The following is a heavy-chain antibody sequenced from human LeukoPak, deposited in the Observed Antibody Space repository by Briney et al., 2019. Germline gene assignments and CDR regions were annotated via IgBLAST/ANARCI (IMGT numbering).Heavy chain of an antibody. V-gene: IGHV1-2*02. D-gene: IGHD4-23*01. CDR2: INPNSGGT. CDR1: GYTFTGYY. CDR3: ARNGGIDAFDI. Sequence: ASVKVSCKASGYTFTGYYMHWVRQAPGQGLEWVGWINPNSGGTNYAQKLQGRVTMTTDTSTSTAYMELRSLRSDDTAVYYCARNGGIDAFDIWGQGTMVTVSS. J-gene: IGHJ3*02.